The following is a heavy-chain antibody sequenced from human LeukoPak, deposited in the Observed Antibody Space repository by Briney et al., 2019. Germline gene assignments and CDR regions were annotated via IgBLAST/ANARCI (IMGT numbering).Heavy chain of an antibody. CDR2: MYYTGST. D-gene: IGHD2-21*02. Sequence: SETLSLTCTVSGGSISSYYWSWIRQPPGKGLKWIGYMYYTGSTNYNPSLNSRVTISVDTSKNQFSLKLSSVTAADTAVYYCARGALRRDYYYNYYGLDVWGQGTTVTVSS. V-gene: IGHV4-59*01. CDR1: GGSISSYY. CDR3: ARGALRRDYYYNYYGLDV. J-gene: IGHJ6*02.